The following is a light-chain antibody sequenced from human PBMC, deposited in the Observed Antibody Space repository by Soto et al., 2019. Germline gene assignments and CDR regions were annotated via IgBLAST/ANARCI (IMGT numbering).Light chain of an antibody. CDR1: QSISNW. CDR3: QQYARFPYT. CDR2: KAS. V-gene: IGKV1-5*03. Sequence: DIQMTQSPSTLSASVGDTVTITCRASQSISNWLAWYQQKPGQAPKLLIHKASTLESGVPSRFSGSGSGTEFTLTISSLQPDDFATFYCQQYARFPYTFGPGTTLEIK. J-gene: IGKJ2*01.